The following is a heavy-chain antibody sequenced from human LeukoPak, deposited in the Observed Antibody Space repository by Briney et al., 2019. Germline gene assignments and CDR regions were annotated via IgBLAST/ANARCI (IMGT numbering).Heavy chain of an antibody. CDR2: IIPIFGTA. Sequence: GASVKVSCKASGGTFSSYAISWVRQAPGQGLEWMGGIIPIFGTANYAQKFQGRVTITTDESTSTAYMELSSLRSEDTAVYYCARVGAVITPYYYYYYYMDVWGKGTTVTVSS. V-gene: IGHV1-69*05. J-gene: IGHJ6*03. D-gene: IGHD3-22*01. CDR3: ARVGAVITPYYYYYYYMDV. CDR1: GGTFSSYA.